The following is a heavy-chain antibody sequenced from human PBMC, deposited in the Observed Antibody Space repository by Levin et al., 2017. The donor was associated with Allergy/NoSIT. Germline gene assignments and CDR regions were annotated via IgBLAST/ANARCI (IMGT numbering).Heavy chain of an antibody. CDR3: ARLADLVWKEGSDAFDI. J-gene: IGHJ3*02. D-gene: IGHD1-1*01. V-gene: IGHV4-39*01. CDR1: GGSISSSSYY. CDR2: IYYSGST. Sequence: SQTLSLTCTVSGGSISSSSYYWGWIRQPPGKGLEWIGSIYYSGSTYYNPSLKSRVTISVDTSKNQFSLKLSSVTAADTAVYYCARLADLVWKEGSDAFDIWGQGTMVTVSS.